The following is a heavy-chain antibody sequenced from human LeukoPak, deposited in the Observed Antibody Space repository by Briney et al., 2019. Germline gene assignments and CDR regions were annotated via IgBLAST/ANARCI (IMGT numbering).Heavy chain of an antibody. D-gene: IGHD3-9*01. J-gene: IGHJ4*02. CDR2: INHNGETI. CDR1: GFTFCQHV. Sequence: PGGSLRLSCAASGFTFCQHVFSWVRQAPGKGLEWVSYINHNGETIFYPDFLKGRFTISRDNARNSLYLQMNSLRDDDTAIYYCARDYDWAFDLWGQGTLVTVSS. CDR3: ARDYDWAFDL. V-gene: IGHV3-48*02.